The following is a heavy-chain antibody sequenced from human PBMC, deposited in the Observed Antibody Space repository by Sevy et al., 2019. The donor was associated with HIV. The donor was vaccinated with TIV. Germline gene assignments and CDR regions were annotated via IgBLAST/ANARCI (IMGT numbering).Heavy chain of an antibody. J-gene: IGHJ4*02. CDR2: IYYNGNI. Sequence: SETLSLTCTVSGGSITSLYWNWIRQPPGKELEWIANIYYNGNINYNPSLKSRVTLSLDTSKNQFSLRLSSVTAADTAMYYCAGENAWGRGYSWGQGTLVTVSS. V-gene: IGHV4-59*08. CDR1: GGSITSLY. CDR3: AGENAWGRGYS. D-gene: IGHD1-26*01.